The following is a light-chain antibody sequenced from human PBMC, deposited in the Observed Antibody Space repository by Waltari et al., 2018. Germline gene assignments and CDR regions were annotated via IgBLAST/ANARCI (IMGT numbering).Light chain of an antibody. J-gene: IGKJ1*01. CDR1: QGIRND. CDR2: SAS. CDR3: LQDYNYPRT. V-gene: IGKV1-6*01. Sequence: AIQMPQSPSSLSALVGDRVTITCRESQGIRNDLGWYQQKPGQPPKILIYSASNLESGVPARFSGSGSGTDFTLTISSLQPEDVASYYCLQDYNYPRTFGQGTKVEI.